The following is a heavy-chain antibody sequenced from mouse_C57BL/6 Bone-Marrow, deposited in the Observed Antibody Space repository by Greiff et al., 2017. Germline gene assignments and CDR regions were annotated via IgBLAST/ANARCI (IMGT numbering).Heavy chain of an antibody. Sequence: EVKLMESGEGLVKPGGSLKLSCAASGFTFSSYSMSWVRQTPEKRLEWVAYISTGGDYIYYADTVKGRFTISRDNARNTLYLQMSSLKSEDTAMYYCTSDARARARGRLAYWGQGTLVTVSA. CDR2: ISTGGDYI. CDR3: TSDARARARGRLAY. J-gene: IGHJ3*01. V-gene: IGHV5-9-1*02. CDR1: GFTFSSYS. D-gene: IGHD3-3*01.